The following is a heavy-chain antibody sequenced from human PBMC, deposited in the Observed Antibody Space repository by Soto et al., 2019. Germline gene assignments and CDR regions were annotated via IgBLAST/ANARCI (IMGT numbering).Heavy chain of an antibody. CDR3: AKDALAKNGIWEPFDM. CDR1: GFNFTAYA. Sequence: EVQLLESGGGLVQPGGSLRLSCEASGFNFTAYAMSWVRQAPGKGLEWVSGLVGSGDPIFYAASVRGRFTVSRDNSKNTLLLQMSSRRDDDTAIYYCAKDALAKNGIWEPFDMWGRGTGVTVSS. D-gene: IGHD2-8*01. J-gene: IGHJ3*02. V-gene: IGHV3-23*01. CDR2: LVGSGDPI.